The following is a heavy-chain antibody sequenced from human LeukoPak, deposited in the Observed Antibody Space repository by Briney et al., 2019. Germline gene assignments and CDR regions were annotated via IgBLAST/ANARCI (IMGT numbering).Heavy chain of an antibody. CDR2: IYYSGTT. V-gene: IGHV4-39*01. CDR3: ARLGGGNSAYSYAFDI. D-gene: IGHD4-23*01. Sequence: SETLSLTCTVSGGSLSSSSYYWGWICQPPGKGLEWIGSIYYSGTTYYNPSLKSRVTISVDTSKNQFSLKLSSVTATDTAVYYCARLGGGNSAYSYAFDIWGQGTMVTVSS. CDR1: GGSLSSSSYY. J-gene: IGHJ3*02.